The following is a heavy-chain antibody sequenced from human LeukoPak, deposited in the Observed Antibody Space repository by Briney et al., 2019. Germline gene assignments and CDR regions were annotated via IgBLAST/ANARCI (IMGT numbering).Heavy chain of an antibody. J-gene: IGHJ6*03. CDR2: TYYRSKWYN. CDR1: GDSVSSDRAA. Sequence: SQTLSLTCAISGDSVSSDRAAWNWIRQSPSRGLEWLGRTYYRSKWYNDYAVSVKSRIIINSDTSKNQFSLQLKSVTPEDTAVYYCARDPILRYYMDVWGKGTTVTISS. V-gene: IGHV6-1*01. CDR3: ARDPILRYYMDV.